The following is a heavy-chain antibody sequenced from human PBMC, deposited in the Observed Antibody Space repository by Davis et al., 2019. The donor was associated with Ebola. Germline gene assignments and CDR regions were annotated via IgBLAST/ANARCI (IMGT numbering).Heavy chain of an antibody. CDR3: ARRYTCSGNYMDV. V-gene: IGHV3-30*03. CDR2: MSSDESDEYDGRDK. Sequence: PGGSLRLSCSASGFPCSKYGMHWVRQAPGKGLEWVAGMSSDESDEYDGRDKTYADSVKGRFTISRDNSKNTLYLQMDTLRAEDTAVYHCARRYTCSGNYMDVWGKGTTVTVSS. J-gene: IGHJ6*03. CDR1: GFPCSKYG. D-gene: IGHD2-15*01.